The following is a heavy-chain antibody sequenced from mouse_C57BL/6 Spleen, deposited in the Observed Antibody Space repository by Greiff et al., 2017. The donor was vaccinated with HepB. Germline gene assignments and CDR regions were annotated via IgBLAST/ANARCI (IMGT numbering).Heavy chain of an antibody. Sequence: QVQLKQSGPELVKPGASVKISCKASGYSFTSYYIHWVKQRPGQGLEWIGWIYPGSGNTKYNEKFKGKATLTADTSSSTAYMQLSSLTSEDSAVYYCARGPRSFDYWGQGTTLTVSS. CDR2: IYPGSGNT. V-gene: IGHV1-66*01. CDR3: ARGPRSFDY. CDR1: GYSFTSYY. J-gene: IGHJ2*01.